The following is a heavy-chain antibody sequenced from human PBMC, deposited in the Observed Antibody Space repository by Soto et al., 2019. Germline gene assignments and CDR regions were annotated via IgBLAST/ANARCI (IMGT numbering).Heavy chain of an antibody. CDR2: IYWNDDK. Sequence: GLDLEWLALIYWNDDKRYSPSLKSRLTITKDTSKNQVVLTMTNMDPVDTATYYCAHRAEIGSFDYWGQGTLVTVSS. D-gene: IGHD3-10*01. CDR3: AHRAEIGSFDY. V-gene: IGHV2-5*01. J-gene: IGHJ4*02.